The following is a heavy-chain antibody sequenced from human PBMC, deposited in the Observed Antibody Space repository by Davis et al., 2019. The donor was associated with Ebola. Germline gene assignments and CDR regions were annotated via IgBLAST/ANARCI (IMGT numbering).Heavy chain of an antibody. V-gene: IGHV3-21*01. Sequence: GESLKISCAASRFTFSSYSMNWVRQAPGKGLEWASSITDSSSYIYYADSVKGRFTISKDNAKKSLYLQMNSLRAEDTAVYYCARVSTSSGNFYYYMDVWGKGTTVTVSS. CDR1: RFTFSSYS. CDR2: ITDSSSYI. J-gene: IGHJ6*03. CDR3: ARVSTSSGNFYYYMDV. D-gene: IGHD6-6*01.